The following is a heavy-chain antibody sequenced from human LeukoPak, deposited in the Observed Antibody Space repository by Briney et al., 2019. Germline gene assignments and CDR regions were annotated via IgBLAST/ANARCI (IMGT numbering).Heavy chain of an antibody. V-gene: IGHV3-48*01. CDR1: GFTFSSYT. Sequence: GGSLRLSCAASGFTFSSYTMNWVRQAPGKGLEWVSYISTDSNTIYYADSVKGRFTISRDNAKNSLYLQMNSLRAEDTAVYFCARGPTNSGFDPWSQGTLVTVSS. J-gene: IGHJ5*02. CDR2: ISTDSNTI. D-gene: IGHD1-1*01. CDR3: ARGPTNSGFDP.